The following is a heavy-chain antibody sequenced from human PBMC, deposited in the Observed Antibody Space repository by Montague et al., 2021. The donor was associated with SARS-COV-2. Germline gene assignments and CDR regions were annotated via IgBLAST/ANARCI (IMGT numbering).Heavy chain of an antibody. V-gene: IGHV4-39*01. Sequence: SETRSLTCTLSGDSTSCPNCYWGWIRQAPGKGLDWIGTIYNSGTTYYXPSLKSRLTISIDTSKNQFSLKLTSVTAADTAVYYCARHRNYGDHSLDNWFHPWGQGTLVTVSS. CDR2: IYNSGTT. CDR1: GDSTSCPNCY. J-gene: IGHJ5*02. D-gene: IGHD4-17*01. CDR3: ARHRNYGDHSLDNWFHP.